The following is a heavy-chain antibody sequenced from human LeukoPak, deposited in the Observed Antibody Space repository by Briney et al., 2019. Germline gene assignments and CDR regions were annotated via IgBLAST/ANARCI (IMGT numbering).Heavy chain of an antibody. Sequence: GGSLRLSCAASGFAFSAFAMHWVRQAPGKGLEWVTFIRYDGSTTYYADSVKGRFTISRDNSRNMVYLQMSSLKAEDTAVYYCAKEIYCTATTCQGNDAFHIWGQGTVVTVSS. D-gene: IGHD2-8*02. CDR2: IRYDGSTT. CDR3: AKEIYCTATTCQGNDAFHI. J-gene: IGHJ3*02. V-gene: IGHV3-30*02. CDR1: GFAFSAFA.